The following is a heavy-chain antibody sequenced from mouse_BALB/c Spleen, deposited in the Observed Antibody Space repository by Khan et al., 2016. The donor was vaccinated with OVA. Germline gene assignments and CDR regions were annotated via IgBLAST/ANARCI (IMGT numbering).Heavy chain of an antibody. CDR2: ISYSGST. CDR3: ARDGARYNEAMDY. V-gene: IGHV3-2*02. D-gene: IGHD1-1*01. Sequence: EVQLLESGPGLVKPSQSLSLSCTVTGYSITSDYVWYLLRPFPGNKLEWMGYISYSGSTNYNPALKSRFSISRDTSKNQFFMQLNSVNTEDTATYGWARDGARYNEAMDYWGQGTSVTVAA. J-gene: IGHJ4*01. CDR1: GYSITSDYV.